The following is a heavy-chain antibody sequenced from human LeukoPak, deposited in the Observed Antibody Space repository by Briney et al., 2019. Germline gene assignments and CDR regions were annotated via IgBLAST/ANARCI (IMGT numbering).Heavy chain of an antibody. J-gene: IGHJ3*02. CDR1: GFTVSSNY. CDR2: IYSGGST. D-gene: IGHD3-22*01. Sequence: PGGSLRLSCAASGFTVSSNYMRWGRQAPGKGLEWVSVIYSGGSTSYADSVKGRFTISRDNSKNTLYLQMNSLRAEDTAVYYCASYYDSSGNAFDIWGQGTMVTVSS. CDR3: ASYYDSSGNAFDI. V-gene: IGHV3-53*01.